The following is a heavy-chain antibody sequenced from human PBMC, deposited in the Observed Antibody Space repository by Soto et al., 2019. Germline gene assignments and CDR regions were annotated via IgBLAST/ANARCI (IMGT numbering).Heavy chain of an antibody. D-gene: IGHD3-10*01. J-gene: IGHJ4*02. Sequence: SETLSLTCTVSGGSMRNYFWTWIGRPPGEGLEWIGYIHYSGTTSFFPSYNPSLRSRVTISEDTSKNQFSLKLSSATAADTAIYYCARSFTYGAQRFDYWGQGALVTVSS. CDR1: GGSMRNYF. V-gene: IGHV4-59*01. CDR3: ARSFTYGAQRFDY. CDR2: IHYSGTT.